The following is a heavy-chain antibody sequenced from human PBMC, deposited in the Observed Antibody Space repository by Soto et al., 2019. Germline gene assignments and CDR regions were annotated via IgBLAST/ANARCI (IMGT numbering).Heavy chain of an antibody. CDR2: IHYSGSS. J-gene: IGHJ5*02. Sequence: SETLSLTCSVSGDSITGYYWSWIRQPPGKGLEWIGYIHYSGSSDYSPSLKSRVSISVDTSKNQFSLRLTSVTAADTAVYYCARNHFGDPPLNNWFDPWGQGSLVTVYS. CDR1: GDSITGYY. D-gene: IGHD4-17*01. V-gene: IGHV4-59*01. CDR3: ARNHFGDPPLNNWFDP.